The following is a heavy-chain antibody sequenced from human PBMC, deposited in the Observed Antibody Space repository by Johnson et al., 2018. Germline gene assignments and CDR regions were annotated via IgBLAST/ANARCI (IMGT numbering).Heavy chain of an antibody. CDR3: AKDMTVTTSYYGMDV. CDR1: GFTFSSYG. CDR2: ISYDGSNT. D-gene: IGHD4-17*01. J-gene: IGHJ6*02. V-gene: IGHV3-30*18. Sequence: QVQLVQSGGGVVQPGRSLRLSCAASGFTFSSYGMHWVRQAPGKGLEWVAVISYDGSNTYYADSVKGRFTISRDNAKNSLYLQMNSVRAEDTALYYFAKDMTVTTSYYGMDVWGQGTTVTVSS.